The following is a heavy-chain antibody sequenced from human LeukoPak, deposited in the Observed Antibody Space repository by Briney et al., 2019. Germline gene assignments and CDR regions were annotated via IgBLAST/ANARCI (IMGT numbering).Heavy chain of an antibody. CDR1: GFSFSSYN. CDR2: IYNGGST. D-gene: IGHD3-3*02. CDR3: ATLPIFDYYYYYGMDV. Sequence: PGGSLRLSCAASGFSFSSYNMSWVRQAPGKGLEWVSVIYNGGSTYYADSVKGRFTISRDNSKNTLYLQMNSLRAEDTAVYYCATLPIFDYYYYYGMDVWGQGTTVTVSS. J-gene: IGHJ6*02. V-gene: IGHV3-53*01.